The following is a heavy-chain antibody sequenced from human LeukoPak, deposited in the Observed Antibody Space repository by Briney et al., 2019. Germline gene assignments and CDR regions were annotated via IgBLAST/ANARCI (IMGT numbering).Heavy chain of an antibody. D-gene: IGHD3-10*01. Sequence: SETLSLTCAVSGGSISSGGYSWSWIRQPPGTGLEWIRYIYHSGSTYYNPSLKSRVTISVDRSKNQFSLKLSSVTAADTAVYYCARDRHMVRGSSWFDPWGQGTLVTVSS. CDR1: GGSISSGGYS. CDR2: IYHSGST. J-gene: IGHJ5*02. CDR3: ARDRHMVRGSSWFDP. V-gene: IGHV4-30-2*01.